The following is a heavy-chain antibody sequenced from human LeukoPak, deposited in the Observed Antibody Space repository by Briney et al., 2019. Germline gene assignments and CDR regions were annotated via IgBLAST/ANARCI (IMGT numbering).Heavy chain of an antibody. CDR3: AKDFSGEAYYFDY. J-gene: IGHJ4*02. CDR1: GFTFDDYA. CDR2: ISWNSGSI. V-gene: IGHV3-9*01. Sequence: GGSLRLSCAASGFTFDDYAMHWVRQAPGKGLEWVSGISWNSGSIGYADSVKGRFTISRDNAKNSLYLQMNSLRAEDTALYYCAKDFSGEAYYFDYWGQGTLVTVSS. D-gene: IGHD6-19*01.